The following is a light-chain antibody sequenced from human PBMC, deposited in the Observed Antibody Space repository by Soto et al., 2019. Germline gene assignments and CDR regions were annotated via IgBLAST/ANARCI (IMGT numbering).Light chain of an antibody. J-gene: IGLJ1*01. CDR3: GSWDSSLSAYV. Sequence: SVLTQPPSVSAAPGQKVTISCSGSSSNIGGNSVSWYQQLPGTAPTLLIYDDTKRPSGIPDRFSGSKSGTSATLGITGFHTGDEADYYCGSWDSSLSAYVFGTGTKVTVL. CDR1: SSNIGGNS. CDR2: DDT. V-gene: IGLV1-51*01.